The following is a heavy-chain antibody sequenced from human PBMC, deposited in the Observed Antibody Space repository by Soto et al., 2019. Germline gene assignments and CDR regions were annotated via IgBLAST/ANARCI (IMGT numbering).Heavy chain of an antibody. CDR2: VYYTGST. CDR1: GGSIRNFY. D-gene: IGHD3-9*01. V-gene: IGHV4-59*08. J-gene: IGHJ6*03. Sequence: SETLSLTCTVSGGSIRNFYWSWIRQPPGKGLEWIGYVYYTGSTSYNPSLKRRVTFSADSSRGQFSLRLNSVTAADTAVYYCARTVLGPDLLADSFVDYYYYMDVWGQGTTVTVS. CDR3: ARTVLGPDLLADSFVDYYYYMDV.